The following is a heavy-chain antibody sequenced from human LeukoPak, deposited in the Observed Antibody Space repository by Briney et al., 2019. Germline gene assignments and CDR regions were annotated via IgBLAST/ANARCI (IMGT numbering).Heavy chain of an antibody. CDR2: INHSGST. V-gene: IGHV4-34*01. CDR3: ARAQVTIFGVVPRNNYYYYMDV. CDR1: GGSFSGYY. J-gene: IGHJ6*03. D-gene: IGHD3-3*01. Sequence: SETLSLTCAVYGGSFSGYYWSWIRQPPGKGLEWIGEINHSGSTNYNPSLKSRVTISVDTSKNQFSLKLSSVTAADTAVYYCARAQVTIFGVVPRNNYYYYMDVWGKGTTVTVSS.